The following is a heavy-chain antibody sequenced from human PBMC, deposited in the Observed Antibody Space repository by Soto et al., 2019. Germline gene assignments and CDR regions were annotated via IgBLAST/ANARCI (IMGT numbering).Heavy chain of an antibody. Sequence: QVQLVESGGGVGQPGRSLRLSCAASGFTFNTYGMNWVRRAPGKGLEWVAGISSDGSNEYYADSVKGRLTISRDNAKKTGSLQMISLRAEDTAVYYCTSGTGYCDGATWFYFDDVQHWDQGTLCTFSS. V-gene: IGHV3-30*03. CDR3: TSGTGYCDGATWFYFDDVQH. J-gene: IGHJ1*01. CDR1: GFTFNTYG. D-gene: IGHD2-15*01. CDR2: ISSDGSNE.